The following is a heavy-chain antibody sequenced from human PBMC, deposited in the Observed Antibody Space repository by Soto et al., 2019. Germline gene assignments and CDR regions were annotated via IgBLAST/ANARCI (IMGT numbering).Heavy chain of an antibody. D-gene: IGHD4-4*01. Sequence: GGSLRLSCAASGFTFSDYYMSWIRQAPGKGLEWVSYISSSGSTIYYADSVKGRFTISRDNAKNSLYLQMNSLRAEDTAVYYCARDPTLSNYGLAAFDIWGQGTMVTVSS. CDR2: ISSSGSTI. J-gene: IGHJ3*02. CDR3: ARDPTLSNYGLAAFDI. CDR1: GFTFSDYY. V-gene: IGHV3-11*01.